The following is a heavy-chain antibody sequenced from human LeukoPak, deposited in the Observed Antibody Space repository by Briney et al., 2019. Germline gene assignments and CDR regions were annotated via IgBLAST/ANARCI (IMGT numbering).Heavy chain of an antibody. J-gene: IGHJ4*02. Sequence: GGSLKLSCAASGFAFSGFGTHWVRHAPGKGLEWVAFIRNDGTHKSYVDSVKGRFTISRDNSKNTLYLQMNSLRAEDTAVYYCAKDPGYCSGGSCSPWNFFDYWGQGTLVTVSS. CDR1: GFAFSGFG. V-gene: IGHV3-30*02. D-gene: IGHD2-15*01. CDR3: AKDPGYCSGGSCSPWNFFDY. CDR2: IRNDGTHK.